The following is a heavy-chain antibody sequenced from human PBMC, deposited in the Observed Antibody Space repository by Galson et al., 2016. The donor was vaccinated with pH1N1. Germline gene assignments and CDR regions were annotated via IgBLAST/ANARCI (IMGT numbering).Heavy chain of an antibody. D-gene: IGHD3-16*01. CDR3: ARGSILFRFGSETSYQAIHYFEF. Sequence: ETLSLTCAVSGASFNRYFWSWLRQSPVKGLEWIGEINHAETANYNPSLKSRVRISVDASKKQLTLMLDSVTAADTAIYYCARGSILFRFGSETSYQAIHYFEFWGHGTPVAVSS. CDR2: INHAETA. V-gene: IGHV4-34*01. J-gene: IGHJ4*01. CDR1: GASFNRYF.